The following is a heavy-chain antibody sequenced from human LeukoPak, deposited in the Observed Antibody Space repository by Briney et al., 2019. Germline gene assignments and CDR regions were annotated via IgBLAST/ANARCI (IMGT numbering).Heavy chain of an antibody. CDR1: GFTFSSYA. Sequence: PGGSLRLSCVASGFTFSSYAMSWVRQAPGKGLEWVSTISDSGDNTYYADSVKGRFTISRDNSKNTLYLQMNSLRAEDTAVYYCAKSSPPPINYWGQGTLVTVSS. V-gene: IGHV3-23*01. CDR2: ISDSGDNT. CDR3: AKSSPPPINY. D-gene: IGHD1-14*01. J-gene: IGHJ4*02.